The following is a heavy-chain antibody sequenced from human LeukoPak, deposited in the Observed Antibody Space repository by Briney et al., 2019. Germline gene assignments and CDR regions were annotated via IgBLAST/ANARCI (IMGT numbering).Heavy chain of an antibody. J-gene: IGHJ4*02. CDR2: INHSGST. Sequence: SETLSLTCAVYGGSFSGYYWSWIRQPPGKGLEWIGEINHSGSTNYNPSLKSRVTISVDTSKNQFSLKLSSVTAADTAVYYCARGGYDSSWRKKPHYFDYWGQVTLVTVSS. CDR1: GGSFSGYY. D-gene: IGHD6-13*01. CDR3: ARGGYDSSWRKKPHYFDY. V-gene: IGHV4-34*01.